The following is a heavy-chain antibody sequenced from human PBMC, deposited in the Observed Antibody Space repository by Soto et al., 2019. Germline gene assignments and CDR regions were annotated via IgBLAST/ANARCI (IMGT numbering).Heavy chain of an antibody. CDR1: GGSISSSSYY. D-gene: IGHD3-9*01. Sequence: KPSETLSLTCTVSGGSISSSSYYWGWIRQPPGKGLEWIGSIYYSGSTYYNPSLKSRVTISVDTSKNQFSLKLSSVTAADTAVYYCARRAGYFDWFFDYWGQGTLVTVSS. CDR2: IYYSGST. V-gene: IGHV4-39*01. J-gene: IGHJ4*02. CDR3: ARRAGYFDWFFDY.